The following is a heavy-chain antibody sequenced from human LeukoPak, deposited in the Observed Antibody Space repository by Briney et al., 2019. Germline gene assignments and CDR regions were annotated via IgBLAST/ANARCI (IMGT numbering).Heavy chain of an antibody. CDR1: GFTFGDYA. D-gene: IGHD1-14*01. J-gene: IGHJ3*02. V-gene: IGHV3-49*04. CDR3: TRSANRDAFDI. CDR2: IRSKAYGGTT. Sequence: PGGSLRLSCTAPGFTFGDYAMSWVRQAPGKGLEWVGFIRSKAYGGTTEYAASVKGRFSISRDDSKSIAYLQMNSLKTEDTAVYYCTRSANRDAFDIWGQGTMVTVFS.